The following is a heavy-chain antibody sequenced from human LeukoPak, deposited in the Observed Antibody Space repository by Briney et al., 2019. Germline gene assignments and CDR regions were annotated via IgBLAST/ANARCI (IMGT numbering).Heavy chain of an antibody. CDR2: ISRSGRTI. Sequence: GGSLRLSCAASGFTFSTYIMNWVRQAPGKGLEWVSSISRSGRTIYYADSVKGRFTISRDNAKNSLYLQMNSLRAEDTAMYYCARFETIAVATVDYWGQGTLVTVSS. D-gene: IGHD6-13*01. CDR1: GFTFSTYI. J-gene: IGHJ4*02. CDR3: ARFETIAVATVDY. V-gene: IGHV3-21*01.